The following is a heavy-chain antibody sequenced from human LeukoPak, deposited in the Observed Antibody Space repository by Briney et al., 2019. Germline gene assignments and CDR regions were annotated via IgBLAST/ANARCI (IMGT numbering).Heavy chain of an antibody. V-gene: IGHV3-30*03. J-gene: IGHJ4*02. CDR1: GFTFSSYG. D-gene: IGHD6-13*01. CDR3: ALSSSWYGGFFDY. Sequence: PGRSLRLSCAASGFTFSSYGMHWVRQAPGKGLEWVAVIPYDGSNKYYADSVKGRFTISRDNSKNTLYLQMNSLRAEDTAVYYCALSSSWYGGFFDYWGQGTLVTVSS. CDR2: IPYDGSNK.